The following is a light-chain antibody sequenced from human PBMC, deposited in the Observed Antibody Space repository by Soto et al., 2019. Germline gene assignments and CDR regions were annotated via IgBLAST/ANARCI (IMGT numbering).Light chain of an antibody. V-gene: IGKV3-20*01. CDR3: QQYGGSPWT. J-gene: IGKJ1*01. Sequence: EMVLPQSPGTLSLSPGERANLSCRSSQSVNSNYLAWYQQKPGQAPRLLIYAASSRAAGFPDRFSGSGSETDCTLTISRLEPEDFAVYYCQQYGGSPWTFGQGTKVEIK. CDR2: AAS. CDR1: QSVNSNY.